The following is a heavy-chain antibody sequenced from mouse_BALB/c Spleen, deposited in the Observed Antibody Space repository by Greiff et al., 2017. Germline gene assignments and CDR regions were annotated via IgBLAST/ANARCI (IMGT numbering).Heavy chain of an antibody. CDR1: GYTFSSYW. CDR2: ILPGSGST. J-gene: IGHJ4*01. CDR3: ARTEGNRYDGYAMDY. Sequence: QVQLQQSGAELMKPGASVKISCKATGYTFSSYWIEWVKQRPGHGLEWIGEILPGSGSTNYNEKFKGKATFTADTSSNTAYMQLSSLTSEDSAVYYCARTEGNRYDGYAMDYWGQGTSVTVSS. V-gene: IGHV1-9*01. D-gene: IGHD2-14*01.